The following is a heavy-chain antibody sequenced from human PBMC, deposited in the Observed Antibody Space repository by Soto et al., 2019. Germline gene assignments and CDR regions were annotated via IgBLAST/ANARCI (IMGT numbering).Heavy chain of an antibody. Sequence: HPGGSLRLSCAASGFTFSTYTMHWVRQAPGKGLEWVAVISYDGSSKYYAESVKGRFTISRDNSKSTLYLQMSSLRAEDTAVYYCAKGSYYDSSGSFDYWGQGTLVTVSS. CDR1: GFTFSTYT. CDR3: AKGSYYDSSGSFDY. J-gene: IGHJ4*02. CDR2: ISYDGSSK. V-gene: IGHV3-30*04. D-gene: IGHD3-22*01.